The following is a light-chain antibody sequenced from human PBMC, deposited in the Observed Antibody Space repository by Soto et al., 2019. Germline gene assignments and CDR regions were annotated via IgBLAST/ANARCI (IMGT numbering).Light chain of an antibody. Sequence: QSALTQPPSASGSPGQSVTISCTGTSSDVGGYNYVSWYQQHPGKAPKLMIYEVSERPSGVPDRFSGSKSGNTASLTVSGLQAEDEADYYCSSYAGISEVFGGGTKLTVL. CDR2: EVS. CDR1: SSDVGGYNY. J-gene: IGLJ2*01. V-gene: IGLV2-8*01. CDR3: SSYAGISEV.